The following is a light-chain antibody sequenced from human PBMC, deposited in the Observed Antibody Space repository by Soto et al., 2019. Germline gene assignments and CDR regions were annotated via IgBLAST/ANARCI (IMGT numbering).Light chain of an antibody. CDR3: QHYSHRPPYT. V-gene: IGKV3-15*01. Sequence: EIVMTQSPATLSVSLGERATLSCRAGQSLDYNLAWYQQKPGQAPRLLIYGASARATGVPARFSGSGSETEFTLPISSVQSEDCAVYFCQHYSHRPPYTFGQGTKLEIK. CDR1: QSLDYN. CDR2: GAS. J-gene: IGKJ2*01.